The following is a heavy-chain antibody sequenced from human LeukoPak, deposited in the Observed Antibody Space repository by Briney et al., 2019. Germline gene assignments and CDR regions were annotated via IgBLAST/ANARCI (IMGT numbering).Heavy chain of an antibody. D-gene: IGHD2-15*01. CDR1: GGSISSFY. CDR2: IHYSGST. CDR3: ARRIVWDYLCMDV. J-gene: IGHJ6*02. V-gene: IGHV4-59*01. Sequence: PSETLSLTCTVSGGSISSFYWSWIRQPPGKALEWIGYIHYSGSTNYNPSLKSRVTISVDTSTNQLSLKVSSVIAADTAVYYCARRIVWDYLCMDVWGQGTPVTVSS.